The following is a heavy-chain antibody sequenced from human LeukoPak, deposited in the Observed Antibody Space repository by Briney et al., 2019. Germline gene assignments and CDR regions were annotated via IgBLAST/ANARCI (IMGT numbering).Heavy chain of an antibody. CDR1: GFTFSSYS. CDR2: ISSSSSTI. V-gene: IGHV3-48*01. J-gene: IGHJ4*02. D-gene: IGHD3-10*01. Sequence: PGGSLRLSCAASGFTFSSYSMNWVRQAPGKGLEWVSYISSSSSTIYYADSVKGRSTISRDNSQNTMYLQMNGLRAEDTAVYYCANWPGAWYGEDYWGQGTLVTVSS. CDR3: ANWPGAWYGEDY.